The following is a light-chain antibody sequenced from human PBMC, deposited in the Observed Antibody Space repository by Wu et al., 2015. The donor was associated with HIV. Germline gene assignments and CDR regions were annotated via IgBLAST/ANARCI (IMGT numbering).Light chain of an antibody. CDR3: QQFNDWPTWT. CDR1: QSVNSN. J-gene: IGKJ1*01. CDR2: DAS. V-gene: IGKV3-15*01. Sequence: EIVLTQSPVTLSVSPGDRATLSCRTSQSVNSNLAWYQQRPGQAPRLLIYDASTRATGIPARFSGSGSGTEFTLTISSMQSEDVAVYYCQQFNDWPTWTFGQGTKGGNQT.